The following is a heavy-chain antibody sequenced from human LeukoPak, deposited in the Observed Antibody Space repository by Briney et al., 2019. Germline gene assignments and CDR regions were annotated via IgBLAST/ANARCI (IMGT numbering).Heavy chain of an antibody. CDR3: ASWNSDYSSDY. CDR1: GGSISSSDYY. D-gene: IGHD1-7*01. CDR2: IFYSGST. V-gene: IGHV4-39*07. Sequence: SETLSLTCTVSGGSISSSDYYWGWIRQPPGKGLEWIGSIFYSGSTYYNPSLKSPVTMSVDTSKNQFSLKLSSVTAADTAVYYCASWNSDYSSDYWGQGTLVTVSS. J-gene: IGHJ4*02.